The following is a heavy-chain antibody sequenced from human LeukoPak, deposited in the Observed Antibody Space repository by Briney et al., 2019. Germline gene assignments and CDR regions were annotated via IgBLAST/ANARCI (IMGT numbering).Heavy chain of an antibody. CDR2: IYYSGST. V-gene: IGHV4-59*01. CDR3: ARVKRLGRWELLPGAFDI. CDR1: GGSISSYY. J-gene: IGHJ3*02. Sequence: PSETLSLTCTVSGGSISSYYWGWTRKPPGKGLEWIGYIYYSGSTNYNPSLKSRVTISVDTSKNQFSLKLSSVTAADTAVYYCARVKRLGRWELLPGAFDIWGQGTMVTVSS. D-gene: IGHD1-26*01.